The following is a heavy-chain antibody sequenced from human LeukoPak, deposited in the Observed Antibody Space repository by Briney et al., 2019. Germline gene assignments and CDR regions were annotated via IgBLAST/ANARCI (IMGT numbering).Heavy chain of an antibody. Sequence: SETLSLTCTVSGGSISSSSYYWSWIRQPAGKGLEWIGRIYTSGNSNYNPSLKSRVTMSVDTSKNQFSLKLSSVTAADTAVYYCARDQYYYDSSGYLFDYWGQGTLVTVSS. J-gene: IGHJ4*02. CDR3: ARDQYYYDSSGYLFDY. D-gene: IGHD3-22*01. CDR1: GGSISSSSYY. CDR2: IYTSGNS. V-gene: IGHV4-61*02.